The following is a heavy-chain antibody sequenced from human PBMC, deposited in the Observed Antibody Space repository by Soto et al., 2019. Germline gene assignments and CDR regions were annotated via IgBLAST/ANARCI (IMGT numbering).Heavy chain of an antibody. D-gene: IGHD3-10*01. CDR1: GYSFTSYW. CDR2: IDPSDSYT. CDR3: ARNYGSGSYYYYYGMDV. J-gene: IGHJ6*02. Sequence: GESLRISCKGSGYSFTSYWISWVRQMPGKGLEWMGRIDPSDSYTNYSPSFQGHVTISADKSISTAYLQWSSLKASDTAMYYCARNYGSGSYYYYYGMDVWGQGTTLTVSS. V-gene: IGHV5-10-1*01.